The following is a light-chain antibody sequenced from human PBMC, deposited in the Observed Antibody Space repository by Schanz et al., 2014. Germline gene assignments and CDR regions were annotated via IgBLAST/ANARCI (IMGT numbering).Light chain of an antibody. Sequence: IQLTQSPSSLSASVRDRVTITCRASQDISSYLGWYQQKPGKAPKLLIYATSTLQTGVPSRFSGSGFGTDFTLTISSLQPEDFATYYCQQSYSTLSLTFGGGTKVEIK. CDR2: ATS. V-gene: IGKV1-39*01. CDR3: QQSYSTLSLT. J-gene: IGKJ4*01. CDR1: QDISSY.